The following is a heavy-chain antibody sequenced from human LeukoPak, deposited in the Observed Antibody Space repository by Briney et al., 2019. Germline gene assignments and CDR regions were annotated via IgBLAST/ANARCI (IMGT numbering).Heavy chain of an antibody. J-gene: IGHJ4*02. D-gene: IGHD3-22*01. CDR1: GYTLTELS. Sequence: ASVKVSCKVSGYTLTELSMHWVRQAPGKGLEWMGGFDPEDGGTIYAQKFQGRVTMTEDTSTDTAYMELSSLRSEDTAVYYCARDLYYYDSSGYYEPGFDYWGQGTLVTVSS. CDR2: FDPEDGGT. V-gene: IGHV1-24*01. CDR3: ARDLYYYDSSGYYEPGFDY.